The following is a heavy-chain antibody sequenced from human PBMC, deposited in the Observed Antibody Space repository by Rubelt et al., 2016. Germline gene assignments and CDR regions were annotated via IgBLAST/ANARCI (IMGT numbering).Heavy chain of an antibody. Sequence: EEQLVQSGAEVKEPGESLKISCKQSGYDFTDHWIGWVRQMPGKGLEWMGILYRGDADARYSPSFRGQVTVSGDRSVNTAYLQWSSLTASDTAMYYCATWGYCSSTSCREFDYWGQGTLVAVSS. CDR1: GYDFTDHW. CDR3: ATWGYCSSTSCREFDY. V-gene: IGHV5-51*01. J-gene: IGHJ4*02. CDR2: LYRGDADA. D-gene: IGHD2-2*01.